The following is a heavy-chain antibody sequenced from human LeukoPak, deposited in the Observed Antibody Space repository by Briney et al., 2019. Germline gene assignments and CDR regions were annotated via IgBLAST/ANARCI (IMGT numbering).Heavy chain of an antibody. Sequence: GGSLRLSCVTSGFTFSSHWMSWVRQAPGKGLEWVANTKEDGSEKYYVDSLKGRFTISRDNAKNSLFLQMNSLRADDTAVYYCVRETQSVITDFHYWGQGTLVTVSS. J-gene: IGHJ4*02. CDR1: GFTFSSHW. D-gene: IGHD3-16*02. CDR2: TKEDGSEK. V-gene: IGHV3-7*01. CDR3: VRETQSVITDFHY.